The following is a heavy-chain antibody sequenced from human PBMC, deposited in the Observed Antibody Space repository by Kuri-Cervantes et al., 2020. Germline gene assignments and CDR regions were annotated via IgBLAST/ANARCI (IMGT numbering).Heavy chain of an antibody. CDR3: ATRAYPDYYMDV. J-gene: IGHJ6*03. V-gene: IGHV4-61*01. Sequence: SETLSLTCTVSGGSVSSGSYYWSWIRQPPGKGLEWIGYIYYSGSTNYNPSLKSRVTISVDTSKNQFSLKLSSATAADTAVYYCATRAYPDYYMDVWGKGTTVTVSS. CDR1: GGSVSSGSYY. CDR2: IYYSGST. D-gene: IGHD1-1*01.